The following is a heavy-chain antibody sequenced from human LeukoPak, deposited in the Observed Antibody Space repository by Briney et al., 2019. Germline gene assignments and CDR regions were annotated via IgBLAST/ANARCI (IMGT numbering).Heavy chain of an antibody. D-gene: IGHD7-27*01. J-gene: IGHJ4*02. CDR2: ISYDGSNK. CDR3: ATALTGERTPFDY. V-gene: IGHV3-30-3*01. CDR1: GFSLSSYA. Sequence: GGSLRLSCAASGFSLSSYAMHWVRQAPGKGLEWVAVISYDGSNKYYADSVKGRFTISRDNSKNTLYLQMNSLRAEDTAVYYCATALTGERTPFDYWRQETLVTVST.